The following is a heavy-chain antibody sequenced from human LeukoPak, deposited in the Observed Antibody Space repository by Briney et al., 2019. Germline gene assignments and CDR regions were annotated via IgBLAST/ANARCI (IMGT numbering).Heavy chain of an antibody. V-gene: IGHV4-39*07. CDR3: ARDPDSTGYYQGISFDY. D-gene: IGHD3-22*01. Sequence: PSETLSLTCTVSGGSISSSSYYWRGTRQPPGKGLEWIGSIYYSGSTSSNPSLKSRVTISVATSKNQFSLKLSSVPAADTAVYYCARDPDSTGYYQGISFDYWGQGTLVTVSS. J-gene: IGHJ4*02. CDR2: IYYSGST. CDR1: GGSISSSSYY.